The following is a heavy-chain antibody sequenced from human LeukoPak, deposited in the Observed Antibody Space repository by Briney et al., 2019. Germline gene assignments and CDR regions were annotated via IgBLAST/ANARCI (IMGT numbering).Heavy chain of an antibody. V-gene: IGHV1-18*01. J-gene: IGHJ4*02. D-gene: IGHD5-12*01. CDR3: ARDFRPTWATITTRFDY. Sequence: ASVKVSCKASGYTFTSYGISWVRQAPGQGLEWMGWISAYNGNTNYAQKLQVRVTMTTDTSTSTAYMELRSLRSDDTAVYYCARDFRPTWATITTRFDYWGQGTLVTVSS. CDR2: ISAYNGNT. CDR1: GYTFTSYG.